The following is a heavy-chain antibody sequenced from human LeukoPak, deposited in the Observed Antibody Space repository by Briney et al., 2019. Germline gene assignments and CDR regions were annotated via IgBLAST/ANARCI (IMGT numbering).Heavy chain of an antibody. CDR3: ARDEGSGSPLDY. J-gene: IGHJ4*02. CDR2: SSKSGSTV. V-gene: IGHV3-11*01. D-gene: IGHD6-19*01. Sequence: KPGGSLRLSCAGSGFSLSDHYVSWIRQAPGRGLEWVSYSSKSGSTVYQADSVKGRFTISRDNAKNSLYLQMNSLRAEDTAVYYCARDEGSGSPLDYWGQGTPVTVSS. CDR1: GFSLSDHY.